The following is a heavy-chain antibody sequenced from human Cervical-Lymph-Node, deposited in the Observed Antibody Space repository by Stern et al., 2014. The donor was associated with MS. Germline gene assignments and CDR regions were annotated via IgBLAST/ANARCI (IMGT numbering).Heavy chain of an antibody. Sequence: VQLGQSGAEVKNPGESLRISCKGSGYNFDTYWIGWVRQTPGQGLEWMGIIYPGDSDTRYSPSFQGQVTISADKSIDTAYLQWSSLKASDTAMYYCAREGARSLDVWGQGTTVTVSS. CDR3: AREGARSLDV. D-gene: IGHD3-16*01. V-gene: IGHV5-51*01. CDR2: IYPGDSDT. CDR1: GYNFDTYW. J-gene: IGHJ6*02.